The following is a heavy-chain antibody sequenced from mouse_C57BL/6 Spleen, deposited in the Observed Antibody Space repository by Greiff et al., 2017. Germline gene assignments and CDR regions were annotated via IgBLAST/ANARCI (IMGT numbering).Heavy chain of an antibody. Sequence: VQLQQSGAELVRPGASVTLSCKASGYTFTDYDMHWVKQTPVHGLEWIGAIDPETGGTAYTQKFKGKAILTADKSSSTAYMELRSLTSEDSAVYYCTRGDYYGSSKWYFDVWGTGTTVTVSS. D-gene: IGHD1-1*01. J-gene: IGHJ1*03. CDR2: IDPETGGT. V-gene: IGHV1-15*01. CDR1: GYTFTDYD. CDR3: TRGDYYGSSKWYFDV.